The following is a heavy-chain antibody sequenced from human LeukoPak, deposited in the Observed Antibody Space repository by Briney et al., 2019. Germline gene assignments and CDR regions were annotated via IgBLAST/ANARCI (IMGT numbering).Heavy chain of an antibody. V-gene: IGHV3-48*03. CDR1: GXTFSSYE. J-gene: IGHJ4*02. CDR3: ARIRGDWYFDY. CDR2: ISSSGSPI. D-gene: IGHD2-21*01. Sequence: QSGGSLRLSCEASGXTFSSYEVNWVRQAPGKGLEWVSYISSSGSPIYYADSVKGRFTISRDNAKNSLYLQMNSLRAEDTAVYYCARIRGDWYFDYWGQGTLVTVSS.